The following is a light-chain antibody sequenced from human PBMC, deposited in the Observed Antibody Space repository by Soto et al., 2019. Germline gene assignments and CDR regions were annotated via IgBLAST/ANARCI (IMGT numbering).Light chain of an antibody. J-gene: IGKJ1*01. CDR3: QHSYSTLVT. V-gene: IGKV3-20*01. Sequence: EMVLTQSPGALSLPPRERATRSCRASQSVSSSYLAWYQQKPGQAPRLLIYDASNRATGIPARFSGSGSGTDFTLTISCLQPEDFATYYCQHSYSTLVTFGQVTKVDIK. CDR2: DAS. CDR1: QSVSSSY.